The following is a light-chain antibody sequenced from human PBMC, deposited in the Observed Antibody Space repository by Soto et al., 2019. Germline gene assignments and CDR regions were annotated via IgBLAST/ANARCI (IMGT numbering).Light chain of an antibody. J-gene: IGKJ2*01. CDR2: KAS. V-gene: IGKV1-5*03. CDR3: QPFNSYT. CDR1: QSIGFW. Sequence: DIQLTQSPSTLSASVGDRITITCRASQSIGFWLAWYQQKPGKAPKRLIFKASNLDHGVPSRFSGSGSGTQFTLSISSLLPDDFATSYCQPFNSYTFGQGTKLDIK.